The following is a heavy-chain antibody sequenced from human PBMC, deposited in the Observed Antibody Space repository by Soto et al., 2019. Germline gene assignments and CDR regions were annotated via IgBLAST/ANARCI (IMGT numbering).Heavy chain of an antibody. CDR3: ATTGPY. CDR2: IWFDGSNK. J-gene: IGHJ4*02. CDR1: GFTFSSYG. Sequence: QVQLVESGGGVVQPGRSPRLSCAASGFTFSSYGMHWVRQAPGKGLEGVAVIWFDGSNKFYADSVKGRFTISRDNSKNTVSLQMNSLRDEDSAAYYCATTGPYWGQGTLVTVSS. V-gene: IGHV3-33*01.